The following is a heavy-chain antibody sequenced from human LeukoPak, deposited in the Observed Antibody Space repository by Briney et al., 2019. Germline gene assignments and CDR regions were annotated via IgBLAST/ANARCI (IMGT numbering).Heavy chain of an antibody. D-gene: IGHD4-11*01. V-gene: IGHV1-2*06. J-gene: IGHJ4*02. CDR3: ARDHDYSNHDFEY. Sequence: EASVKVSCKASGYTFTGHYIHWVRQAPGQGLEWMGRINPNSGGTNYAQKFQGRVTMTRDTSTSTAYMELSGLKYDDAAVYYCARDHDYSNHDFEYWGQGTLVTVSS. CDR1: GYTFTGHY. CDR2: INPNSGGT.